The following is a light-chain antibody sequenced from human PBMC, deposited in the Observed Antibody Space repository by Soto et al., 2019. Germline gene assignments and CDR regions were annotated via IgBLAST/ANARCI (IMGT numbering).Light chain of an antibody. J-gene: IGKJ4*02. V-gene: IGKV3-11*01. CDR3: QQSSKWPPT. CDR2: DAS. Sequence: EILLTQSPATLSLSPGERATLSCRASESVTTDSVWYQQKPGQGPRLLIYDASKRATGIPARFSGSGSGTVFTLTISGLEPEAFAVYSCQQSSKWPPTFGGGTKVDIK. CDR1: ESVTTD.